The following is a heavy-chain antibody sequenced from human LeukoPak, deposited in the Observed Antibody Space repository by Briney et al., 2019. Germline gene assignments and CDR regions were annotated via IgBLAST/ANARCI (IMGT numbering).Heavy chain of an antibody. CDR3: ARADSGPSFPPDY. D-gene: IGHD2-15*01. V-gene: IGHV3-64*01. J-gene: IGHJ4*02. CDR2: ISSNGDSP. CDR1: GFTFNTYA. Sequence: TGGSLRLSCAASGFTFNTYAMQWVRQAPGKGLEYVAAISSNGDSPYYANSVKGRLTISRDNSKNTLYLQMVSLRIEDMGVYYCARADSGPSFPPDYWGQGTLVTVSP.